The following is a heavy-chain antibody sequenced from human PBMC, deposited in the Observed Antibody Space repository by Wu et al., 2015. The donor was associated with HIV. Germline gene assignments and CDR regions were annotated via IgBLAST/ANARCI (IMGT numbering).Heavy chain of an antibody. CDR1: GGTFSSYA. D-gene: IGHD3-3*01. Sequence: QVQLVQSGAEVRKPGSSVKVSCKASGGTFSSYAISWVRQAPGQGLEWMGGIIPIFGTANYAQKFQGRVTITADESTSTAYMELSSLRSEDTAVYYCARSVTLLRVSNYLRDQGNGRSVRDRKRVPYG. CDR2: IIPIFGTA. J-gene: IGHJ6*01. V-gene: IGHV1-69*12. CDR3: ARSVTLLRVSNYLRDQGNGRSVRDRKRVPYG.